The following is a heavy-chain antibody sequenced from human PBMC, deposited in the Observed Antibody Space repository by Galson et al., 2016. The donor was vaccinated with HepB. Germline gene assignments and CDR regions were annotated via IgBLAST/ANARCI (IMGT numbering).Heavy chain of an antibody. D-gene: IGHD3-10*01. V-gene: IGHV3-7*01. Sequence: SLRLSCAASGFTFAIHYMSWVRQTPGKGLELVAMIKPDGSEAFYLDSVGGRFTISKDNTKNSLYLQMNGLRVDETAVYYCSREMTGGYFDWGQGTLVTVSS. J-gene: IGHJ4*02. CDR2: IKPDGSEA. CDR1: GFTFAIHY. CDR3: SREMTGGYFD.